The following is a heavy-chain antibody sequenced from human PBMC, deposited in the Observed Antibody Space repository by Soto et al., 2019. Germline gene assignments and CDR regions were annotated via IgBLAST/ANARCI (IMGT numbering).Heavy chain of an antibody. CDR3: ATGVAVIGEWERAYGMDI. CDR1: GRISNDYS. D-gene: IGHD1-26*01. J-gene: IGHJ6*02. CDR2: IIPLFDTV. Sequence: QVQLVQSGAEVKKPGSSVKVSCTASGRISNDYSISWVRQAPGQGLEWMGGIIPLFDTVDYAQKFQGRVTFTVDESTSTVYMELSSLRSDDTAVYYCATGVAVIGEWERAYGMDIWGQGTTVTVPS. V-gene: IGHV1-69*12.